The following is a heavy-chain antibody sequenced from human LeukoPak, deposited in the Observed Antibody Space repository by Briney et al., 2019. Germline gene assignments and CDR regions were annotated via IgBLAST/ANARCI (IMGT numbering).Heavy chain of an antibody. CDR3: ARDLVTVTKGFDI. V-gene: IGHV4-59*11. Sequence: SEALSLTCAVSGDSFSSHYWTWIRQSPGTGLEWIGYISHIGRTNYNPSLKSRVTISIDTSKNQFSLKLRSVTAADTAVYYCARDLVTVTKGFDIWGQGTMVSVSS. CDR2: ISHIGRT. J-gene: IGHJ3*02. CDR1: GDSFSSHY. D-gene: IGHD4-17*01.